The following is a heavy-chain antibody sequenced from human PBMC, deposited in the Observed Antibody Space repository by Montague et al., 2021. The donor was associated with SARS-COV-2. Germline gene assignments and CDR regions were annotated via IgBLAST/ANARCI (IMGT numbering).Heavy chain of an antibody. CDR1: GGSISSYY. Sequence: ETLSLTCTVSGGSISSYYWSWIRQPPGKGLEWIGYIYYSGSTKYNPSLKSRVTISVDTSKNQFSLKLSSVTAADTAVYYCARQSGRLWGIAVAGAFDYWGQGTLVTVSS. D-gene: IGHD6-19*01. J-gene: IGHJ4*02. CDR2: IYYSGST. CDR3: ARQSGRLWGIAVAGAFDY. V-gene: IGHV4-59*08.